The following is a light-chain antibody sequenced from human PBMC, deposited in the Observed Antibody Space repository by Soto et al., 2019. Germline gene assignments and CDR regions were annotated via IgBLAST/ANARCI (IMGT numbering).Light chain of an antibody. CDR3: QSYDNSLSGYV. V-gene: IGLV1-40*01. CDR2: ANT. Sequence: QSVLTQPPSVSGAPGQRVTISCTGSSSSIGAGYDVHWYQHLPGTAPKLLIYANTNRPSGVPDRFSGSKSGTSASLAITGLQAEDEADYYCQSYDNSLSGYVFGTGTKVTVL. J-gene: IGLJ1*01. CDR1: SSSIGAGYD.